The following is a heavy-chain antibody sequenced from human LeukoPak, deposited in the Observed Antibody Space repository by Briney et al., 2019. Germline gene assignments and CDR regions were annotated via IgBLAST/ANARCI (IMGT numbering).Heavy chain of an antibody. D-gene: IGHD3-10*01. CDR3: AKAMRGGVYYYYYYMDV. V-gene: IGHV3-23*01. Sequence: GGSLRLSCAASGFTFSSYALSWVRQAPGKGLEWVSAISGSGGSTYYADSVKGRFTISRDNSKNTLYLQMNSLRAEDTAVYYCAKAMRGGVYYYYYYMDVWGKGTTVTVSS. J-gene: IGHJ6*03. CDR1: GFTFSSYA. CDR2: ISGSGGST.